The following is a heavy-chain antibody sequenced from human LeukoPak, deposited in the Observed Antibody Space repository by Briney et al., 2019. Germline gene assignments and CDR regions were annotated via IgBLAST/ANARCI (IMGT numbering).Heavy chain of an antibody. J-gene: IGHJ4*02. V-gene: IGHV3-30-3*01. CDR1: GFTFSTYA. CDR2: IPYDGSNI. CDR3: ARGGIDYDFWSASYFDY. Sequence: GGSLRLSCAASGFTFSTYAMHWVRQAPGKGLEWVAVIPYDGSNIYYAESVKGRFTISRDNSKNTLYLQMYSLRAEDTAVYYCARGGIDYDFWSASYFDYWGQGTLVTVSS. D-gene: IGHD3-3*01.